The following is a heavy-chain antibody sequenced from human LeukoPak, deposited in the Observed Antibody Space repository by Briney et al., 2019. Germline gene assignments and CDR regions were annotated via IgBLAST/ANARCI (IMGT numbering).Heavy chain of an antibody. Sequence: PGGSLRLSCAASGFTFSSYEMNWVRQAPGKGLEWVSYISSSGSIIKYADSVKGRFTISRDNAKNSLYLQMNSLRAEDTAVYYCARVATYYYGSGRPGGYYYYGMDVWGQGTTVTVSS. J-gene: IGHJ6*02. CDR1: GFTFSSYE. CDR3: ARVATYYYGSGRPGGYYYYGMDV. CDR2: ISSSGSII. V-gene: IGHV3-48*03. D-gene: IGHD3-10*01.